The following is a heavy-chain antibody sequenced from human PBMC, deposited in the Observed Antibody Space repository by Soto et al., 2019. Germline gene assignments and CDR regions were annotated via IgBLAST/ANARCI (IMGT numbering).Heavy chain of an antibody. CDR2: IIPIVGIA. Sequence: QVQLVQSGAEVKKPGSSGKVSCQAAGGTFNTYSINWVRQAPGQGLEWMGRIIPIVGIAKYAQKVQGRVATPPDTPTRTAYMTGVHSLRPGVTAMYYCARAMVVGATSAFAIWAQGTMVTVSS. D-gene: IGHD2-15*01. J-gene: IGHJ3*02. CDR1: GGTFNTYS. CDR3: ARAMVVGATSAFAI. V-gene: IGHV1-69*02.